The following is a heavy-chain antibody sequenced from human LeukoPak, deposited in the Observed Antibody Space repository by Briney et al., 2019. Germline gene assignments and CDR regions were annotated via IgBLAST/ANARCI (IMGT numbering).Heavy chain of an antibody. V-gene: IGHV3-23*01. CDR1: GFTFSTYA. CDR3: AKGGSGRWNWFDP. D-gene: IGHD3-10*01. CDR2: VSGSGDST. Sequence: GGSLRLSCEASGFTFSTYAMSWVRQAPGKGLEWVSSVSGSGDSTYYADSVRGRFTISRDNSNNTLYLRTNSLTADDTAVYYCAKGGSGRWNWFDPWGQGTLVTVSS. J-gene: IGHJ5*02.